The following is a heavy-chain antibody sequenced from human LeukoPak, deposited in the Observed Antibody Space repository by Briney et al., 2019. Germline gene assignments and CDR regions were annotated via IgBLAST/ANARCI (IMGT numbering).Heavy chain of an antibody. V-gene: IGHV4-59*01. J-gene: IGHJ3*01. CDR3: ARDSPVPNI. CDR2: VYYTGIT. Sequence: SETLSLTCTVSGGSLSNYYWSWIRQPPGKGLEWIGYVYYTGITDYNPSLRSRVTISVDSSKNQFSLNLRSVTAADTAIYYCARDSPVPNIWGQGTMVTVSS. CDR1: GGSLSNYY.